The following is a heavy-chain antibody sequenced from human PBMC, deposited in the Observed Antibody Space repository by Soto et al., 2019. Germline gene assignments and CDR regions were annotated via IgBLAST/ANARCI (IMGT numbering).Heavy chain of an antibody. CDR2: ISTSGSTI. D-gene: IGHD6-13*01. J-gene: IGHJ4*02. V-gene: IGHV3-48*03. CDR3: ARELAAAGSFDY. Sequence: LRLSCAASGFTFSRYEMNWVRQAPGKGLEWISYISTSGSTIYYADSVKGRFTISRDNAKNSLYLQMNSLRAEDTAVYYCARELAAAGSFDYWGQGTLGTVSS. CDR1: GFTFSRYE.